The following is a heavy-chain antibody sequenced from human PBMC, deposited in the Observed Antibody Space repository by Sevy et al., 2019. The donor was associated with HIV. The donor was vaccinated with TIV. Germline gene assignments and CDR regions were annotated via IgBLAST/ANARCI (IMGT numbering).Heavy chain of an antibody. V-gene: IGHV3-30*18. CDR2: ISYDGRKK. CDR3: AKDGGWYNYAPSDY. CDR1: GLTFNTYA. Sequence: GGSLRLSCAASGLTFNTYAMHWVRQAPGKGLEWVAVISYDGRKKHYADSVKGRFTISRDDSRNTLYMQMNSLRPEDTAVYYCAKDGGWYNYAPSDYWGQGTLVTVSS. J-gene: IGHJ4*02. D-gene: IGHD1-1*01.